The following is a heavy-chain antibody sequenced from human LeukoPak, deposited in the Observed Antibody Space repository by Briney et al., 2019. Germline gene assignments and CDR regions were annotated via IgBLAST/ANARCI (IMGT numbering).Heavy chain of an antibody. CDR1: GDSIRSSY. V-gene: IGHV4-59*01. Sequence: SETLSLTCTVSGDSIRSSYWSWIRQPPGKGLEWIGYIYYSGSTNYNPFLKSRVTISVDTSKNQFSLKLSSVTAADTAVYYCARGGCSGGGCYSGGGSWFDPWGQGTLVTVSS. D-gene: IGHD2-15*01. CDR2: IYYSGST. J-gene: IGHJ5*02. CDR3: ARGGCSGGGCYSGGGSWFDP.